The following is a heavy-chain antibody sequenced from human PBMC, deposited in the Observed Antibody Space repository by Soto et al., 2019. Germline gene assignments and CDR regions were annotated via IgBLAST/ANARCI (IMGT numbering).Heavy chain of an antibody. CDR3: ARDQEGIVGAFDI. CDR2: INAGNGNT. J-gene: IGHJ3*02. D-gene: IGHD1-26*01. V-gene: IGHV1-3*01. Sequence: ASVKVSCKASGYTFTSYAMHWVRQAPGQRLEWMGWINAGNGNTKYSQKFQGRVTITRDTSASTAYMELSSLRSEDTAVYYCARDQEGIVGAFDIWGQGTMVTVS. CDR1: GYTFTSYA.